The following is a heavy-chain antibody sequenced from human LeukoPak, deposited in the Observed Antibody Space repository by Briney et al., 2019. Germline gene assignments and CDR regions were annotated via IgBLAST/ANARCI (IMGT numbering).Heavy chain of an antibody. Sequence: SETLSLTCTVSGGSISSYYWSWIRQPAGKGLEWIGRIYTSGSTNYNPSLKSRVTMSVDTSKNQFSLKLSSVTAADTAAYYCARARESSGWYPMSDAFDIWGQGTMVTVSS. V-gene: IGHV4-4*07. D-gene: IGHD6-19*01. J-gene: IGHJ3*02. CDR2: IYTSGST. CDR3: ARARESSGWYPMSDAFDI. CDR1: GGSISSYY.